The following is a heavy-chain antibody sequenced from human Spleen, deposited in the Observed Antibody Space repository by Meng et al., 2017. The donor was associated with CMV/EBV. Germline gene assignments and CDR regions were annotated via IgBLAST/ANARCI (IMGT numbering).Heavy chain of an antibody. Sequence: GESLKISCAASGFTFSSYAMSWVRQAPGKGLEWVSAISGSGGSTYYADSVKGRFTISRDNSKKTLFLQMNSLRAEDTAVYYCARGDGSYWGQGTLVTVSS. CDR2: ISGSGGST. V-gene: IGHV3-23*01. D-gene: IGHD6-25*01. J-gene: IGHJ4*02. CDR1: GFTFSSYA. CDR3: ARGDGSY.